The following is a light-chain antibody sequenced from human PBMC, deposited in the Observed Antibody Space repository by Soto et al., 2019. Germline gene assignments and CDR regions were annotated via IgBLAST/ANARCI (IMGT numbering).Light chain of an antibody. CDR2: SNN. Sequence: QSVLTQPPSASGTPGQRVTISCSGSSSNIGSNTVNWYQQLPGTATKLLIYSNNQRPSGVPDRFSGSKSGTSASLAISGLQSEDEADYYGAAWDDSLNGRYVFGTGTKVTVL. V-gene: IGLV1-44*01. CDR1: SSNIGSNT. CDR3: AAWDDSLNGRYV. J-gene: IGLJ1*01.